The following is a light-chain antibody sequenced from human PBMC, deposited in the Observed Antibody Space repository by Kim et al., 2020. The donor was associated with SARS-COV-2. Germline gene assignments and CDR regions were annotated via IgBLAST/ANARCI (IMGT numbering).Light chain of an antibody. Sequence: VSPGQTASITCSGDKLGDKYACWYQKKPGQSPVLVIYQDSKRPSGIPERFSGSNSGNTATLTISGTQAMDEADYYCQAWDSSTVVFGGGTQLTVL. CDR1: KLGDKY. CDR2: QDS. J-gene: IGLJ2*01. CDR3: QAWDSSTVV. V-gene: IGLV3-1*01.